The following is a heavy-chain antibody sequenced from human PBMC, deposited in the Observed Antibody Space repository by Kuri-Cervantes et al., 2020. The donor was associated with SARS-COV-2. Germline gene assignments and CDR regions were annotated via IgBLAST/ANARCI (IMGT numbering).Heavy chain of an antibody. V-gene: IGHV3-30-3*01. CDR2: ISYDGSNK. Sequence: GKSLKISCAASGFTFSSYAMHWVRQAPGKGLEGVAVISYDGSNKYYADSVKGRFTISRDNSKNTLYLQMNSLRAEDTAVYYCAREAWEDGYRAGAFDIWGQGTMVTVSS. D-gene: IGHD6-13*01. J-gene: IGHJ3*02. CDR3: AREAWEDGYRAGAFDI. CDR1: GFTFSSYA.